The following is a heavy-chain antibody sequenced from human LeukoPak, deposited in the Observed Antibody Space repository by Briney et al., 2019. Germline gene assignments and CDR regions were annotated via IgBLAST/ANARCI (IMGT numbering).Heavy chain of an antibody. J-gene: IGHJ3*02. D-gene: IGHD3-3*01. CDR3: ARESSIDYDFWSGYFDGGGAFDI. CDR1: GFTFSSYE. Sequence: PGGSLRLSCVASGFTFSSYEMNWVRQAPGKGLEWVSYISSSGSTIYYADSVKGRFTISRDNAKNSLYLQMNSLRAEDTAVYYCARESSIDYDFWSGYFDGGGAFDIWGQGTMVTASS. CDR2: ISSSGSTI. V-gene: IGHV3-48*03.